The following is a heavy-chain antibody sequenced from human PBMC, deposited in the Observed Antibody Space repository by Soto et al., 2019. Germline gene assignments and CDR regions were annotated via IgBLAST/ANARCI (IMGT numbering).Heavy chain of an antibody. J-gene: IGHJ4*02. CDR3: AGAVSDFDVRRYRTSYFDQ. Sequence: SETLSLTCTVSGASVSTGVYYWTWIRQHPGKGLEWIGYIDNSGSTYYNPSLTGRVDISVDTSKNQFSLNLQSLAAADTAFYYCAGAVSDFDVRRYRTSYFDQWGQGILVTVSS. CDR1: GASVSTGVYY. D-gene: IGHD3-10*02. CDR2: IDNSGST. V-gene: IGHV4-31*03.